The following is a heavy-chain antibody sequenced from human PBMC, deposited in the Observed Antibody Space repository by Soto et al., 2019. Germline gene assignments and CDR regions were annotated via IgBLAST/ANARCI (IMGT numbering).Heavy chain of an antibody. Sequence: PGGSLRLSCAASGFTFDDYGMHWVRQAPGKGLEWVSSISWNSGSISYADSVKGRFTISRDNAKNSLYLQMNSLRAEDTAVYYCARDGAARPDYYYYGMDVWGQGTTVTVSS. CDR1: GFTFDDYG. CDR2: ISWNSGSI. V-gene: IGHV3-9*01. D-gene: IGHD6-6*01. J-gene: IGHJ6*02. CDR3: ARDGAARPDYYYYGMDV.